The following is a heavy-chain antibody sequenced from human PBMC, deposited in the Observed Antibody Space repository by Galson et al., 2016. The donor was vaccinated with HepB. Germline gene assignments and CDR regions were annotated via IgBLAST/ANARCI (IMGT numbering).Heavy chain of an antibody. J-gene: IGHJ4*02. D-gene: IGHD6-19*01. CDR1: GFTFRNYA. Sequence: SLRLSCAASGFTFRNYALSWVRRAPGKGLEWVSHIDGPTPNNHYADSVRGRFSLYRDNSRDTLYLQMDSLTAEDSAIYYCTTWLSHHFDYWGQGTRVTVSS. V-gene: IGHV3-23*01. CDR3: TTWLSHHFDY. CDR2: IDGPTPNN.